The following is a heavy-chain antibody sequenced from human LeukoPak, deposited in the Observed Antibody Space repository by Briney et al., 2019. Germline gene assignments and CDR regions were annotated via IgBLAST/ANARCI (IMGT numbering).Heavy chain of an antibody. V-gene: IGHV4-34*08. CDR1: GWTFSGYY. CDR3: AGTSKWLAFDY. CDR2: INHSGST. D-gene: IGHD6-19*01. J-gene: IGHJ4*02. Sequence: SETLSLTCAVYGWTFSGYYWSWIRQPPGKGLEWFGEINHSGSTNYNPSLKSRVTISLDTANNQFYLKLSSVTAADTAVYYCAGTSKWLAFDYWGQGTLVTVSS.